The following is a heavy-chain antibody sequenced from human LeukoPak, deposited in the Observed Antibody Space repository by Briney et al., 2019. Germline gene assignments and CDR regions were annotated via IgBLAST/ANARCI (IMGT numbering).Heavy chain of an antibody. D-gene: IGHD1-26*01. Sequence: PSETLSLTCTVSGGSVSSGGFYWSWIRQPPGKGLEWIGYIYNSGSTNYNPSLKSRVTISVDTSKNQFSLKLSSVTAADTAVYYCARSKWELLDSWGQGTLVTASS. CDR3: ARSKWELLDS. V-gene: IGHV4-61*08. CDR1: GGSVSSGGFY. CDR2: IYNSGST. J-gene: IGHJ4*02.